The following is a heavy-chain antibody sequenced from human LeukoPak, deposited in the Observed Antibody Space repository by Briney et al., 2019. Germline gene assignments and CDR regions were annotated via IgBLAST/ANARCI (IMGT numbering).Heavy chain of an antibody. V-gene: IGHV1-69*04. CDR2: IIPILGIA. Sequence: GASVKVSCKASGGTFSGYAISWVRQAPGQGLEWMGRIIPILGIANYAQKFQGRVTITADKSTSTAYMELSSLRSEDTAVYYCAESHRGTANLDYWGQGTLVTVSS. CDR1: GGTFSGYA. CDR3: AESHRGTANLDY. J-gene: IGHJ4*02. D-gene: IGHD3-10*01.